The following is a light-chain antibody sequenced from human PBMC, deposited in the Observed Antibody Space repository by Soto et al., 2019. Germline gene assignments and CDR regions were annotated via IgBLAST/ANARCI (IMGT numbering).Light chain of an antibody. CDR2: EVR. CDR3: CSYAGGYIYL. CDR1: SGDIGAYNY. J-gene: IGLJ1*01. V-gene: IGLV2-14*01. Sequence: QSALTQPASVSGSPGQSITISCTGTSGDIGAYNYVSWYQQHPGKPPKLIIYEVRNRPSGVSHRFSGSKSGNTASLTISGLQAEDEADYFCCSYAGGYIYLFGTGTQLTVL.